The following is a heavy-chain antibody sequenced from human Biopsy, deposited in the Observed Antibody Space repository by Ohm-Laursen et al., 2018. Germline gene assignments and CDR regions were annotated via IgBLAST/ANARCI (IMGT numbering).Heavy chain of an antibody. CDR3: ATPFQYYDSWGGYPPFDH. CDR1: GGTFSNYA. J-gene: IGHJ4*02. Sequence: SSVKVSCKASGGTFSNYAISWVRQAPGEGLEWMGGIIAVSGLVNYAPKFQGRVSITADKSTTTAYMEVSNLKSEDTAVYYCATPFQYYDSWGGYPPFDHWGQGTLVTVSS. CDR2: IIAVSGLV. V-gene: IGHV1-69*17. D-gene: IGHD3-3*01.